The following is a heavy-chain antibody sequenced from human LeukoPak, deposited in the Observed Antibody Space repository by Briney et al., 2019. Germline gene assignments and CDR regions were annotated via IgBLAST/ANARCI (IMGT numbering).Heavy chain of an antibody. J-gene: IGHJ4*02. CDR2: KTDGGTT. Sequence: GGSLRLSCAASGLTFSNAWMSWVRQAPGNGPEWVGRKTDGGTTDYAAPVKGRFTISRDDSKNTVYLQMNSLKIEDTAVYYCTTGTGRSDFDYWGQGTLVTVSS. CDR3: TTGTGRSDFDY. CDR1: GLTFSNAW. V-gene: IGHV3-15*01. D-gene: IGHD1-1*01.